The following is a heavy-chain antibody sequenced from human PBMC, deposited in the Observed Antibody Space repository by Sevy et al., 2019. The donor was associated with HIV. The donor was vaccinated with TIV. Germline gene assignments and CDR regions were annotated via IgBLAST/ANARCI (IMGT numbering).Heavy chain of an antibody. CDR1: GGTFSGHY. Sequence: SETLSLTCAVYGGTFSGHYWSWIRQPPGKGLEWIGQINHSGSTNYNPSLKSRVTISADTSKNQFSLKSSSVTGADTAVYYCVRGKLGATIEDKSFDYWGQGTLVTVSS. J-gene: IGHJ4*02. CDR2: INHSGST. D-gene: IGHD1-26*01. V-gene: IGHV4-34*01. CDR3: VRGKLGATIEDKSFDY.